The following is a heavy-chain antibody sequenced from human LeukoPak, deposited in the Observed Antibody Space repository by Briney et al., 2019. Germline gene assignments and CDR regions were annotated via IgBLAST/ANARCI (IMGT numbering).Heavy chain of an antibody. V-gene: IGHV3-23*01. D-gene: IGHD2/OR15-2a*01. Sequence: GGSLRLSCAASGFTFNKYAMSWVRQAPGRGLEWVSFIRSSGGTTYYADSVKGRFTVSRDNSENTLYLHLNSLRVEDTAVYYCAKAPREYCTSYACRNCFESWGQGTLVTVSS. J-gene: IGHJ5*01. CDR3: AKAPREYCTSYACRNCFES. CDR1: GFTFNKYA. CDR2: IRSSGGTT.